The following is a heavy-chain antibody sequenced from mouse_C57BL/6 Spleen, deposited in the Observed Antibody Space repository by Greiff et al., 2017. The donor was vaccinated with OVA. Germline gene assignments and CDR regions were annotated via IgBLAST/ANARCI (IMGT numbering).Heavy chain of an antibody. CDR2: ISNGGGST. V-gene: IGHV5-12*01. J-gene: IGHJ4*01. Sequence: EVKLVESGGGLVQPGGSLKLSCAASGFTFSDYYMYWVRQTPEQRLEWVAYISNGGGSTYYPDTVKGRFTISRDNATNTLYLQMSRLKSEDTAMYYCARQRWVYAMDYWGQGTSVTVSS. CDR3: ARQRWVYAMDY. CDR1: GFTFSDYY. D-gene: IGHD1-1*02.